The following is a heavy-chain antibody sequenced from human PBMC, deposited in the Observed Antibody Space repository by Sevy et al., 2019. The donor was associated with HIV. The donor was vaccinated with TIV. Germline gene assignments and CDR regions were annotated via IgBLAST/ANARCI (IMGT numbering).Heavy chain of an antibody. CDR1: GGSISSGSYY. CDR2: IYTSGST. J-gene: IGHJ4*02. D-gene: IGHD3-10*01. Sequence: ASETLSLTCTVSGGSISSGSYYWSWIRQPAGKGLEWIGRIYTSGSTNYNPSLKSRVTISVDTSKNQFSLKLSSVTAADTAVYYCARGRYYGSGSYSPFDYWGQGTLVTVSS. V-gene: IGHV4-61*02. CDR3: ARGRYYGSGSYSPFDY.